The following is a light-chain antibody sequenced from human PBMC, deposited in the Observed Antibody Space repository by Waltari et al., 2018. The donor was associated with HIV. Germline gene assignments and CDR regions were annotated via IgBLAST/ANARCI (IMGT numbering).Light chain of an antibody. CDR1: SSNIGSNT. V-gene: IGLV1-44*01. CDR3: AAWDDSPRVV. Sequence: QSVLTQPPSASGTPGQGVTISCSGSSSNIGSNTVNWYQQLPGTAPKLLIYSNNQRPSGVPDRFSGSKSGTSASLAISGLQSEDEADYYCAAWDDSPRVVFGGGTKLTVL. J-gene: IGLJ2*01. CDR2: SNN.